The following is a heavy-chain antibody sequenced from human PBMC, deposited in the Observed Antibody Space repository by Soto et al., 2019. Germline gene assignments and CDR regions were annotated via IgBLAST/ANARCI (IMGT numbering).Heavy chain of an antibody. CDR2: VNPNNGDT. CDR3: AKVSRKGSAIDFDY. CDR1: GYTFSNYD. J-gene: IGHJ4*02. Sequence: QVQLVQSGAELKKPGASVKVSCKASGYTFSNYDMNWVRQATGQGPEWIGWVNPNNGDTGYAQKFQSRVTLTTDISTTTAYTELTSLRSEDTAIYYCAKVSRKGSAIDFDYWGQGTLITVSS. V-gene: IGHV1-8*01. D-gene: IGHD3-10*01.